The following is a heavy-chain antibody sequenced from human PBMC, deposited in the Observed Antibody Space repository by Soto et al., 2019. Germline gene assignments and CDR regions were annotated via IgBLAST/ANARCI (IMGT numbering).Heavy chain of an antibody. CDR1: GYTFTSYG. D-gene: IGHD3-22*01. J-gene: IGHJ3*02. CDR2: ISAYNGNT. CDR3: ARMGIYYDSSGYYSDAFDI. V-gene: IGHV1-18*01. Sequence: ASVKVSCKASGYTFTSYGISWVRQAPGQGLEWMGWISAYNGNTNYAQKLQGRVTMTTDTSTSTAYMELRSLRSDDTAVYYCARMGIYYDSSGYYSDAFDIWGQGIMVTVSS.